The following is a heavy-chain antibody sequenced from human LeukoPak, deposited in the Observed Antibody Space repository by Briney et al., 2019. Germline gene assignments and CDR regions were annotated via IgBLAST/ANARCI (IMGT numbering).Heavy chain of an antibody. D-gene: IGHD3-10*01. CDR2: IYSGGST. CDR3: ARDRELLWFGELLFGGIDY. J-gene: IGHJ4*02. Sequence: PGGSLRLSCAASGFTVSSNYMSWVRQAPGKGLEWVSVIYSGGSTYYADSVKGRFTISRDNSKNTLYLQMNSLRAEDTAVYYCARDRELLWFGELLFGGIDYWGQGTLVTVSS. V-gene: IGHV3-53*05. CDR1: GFTVSSNY.